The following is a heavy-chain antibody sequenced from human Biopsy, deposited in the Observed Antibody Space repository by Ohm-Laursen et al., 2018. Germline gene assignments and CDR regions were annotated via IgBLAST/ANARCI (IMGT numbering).Heavy chain of an antibody. Sequence: PSETLSLTCTVSGGSIRSDYWSWIRQTPGKGLEWIGYIYYSGSTNYNPSLKSRVTISVDTSKNQFSLRLNSATAADTAVYYCARATNSTGWPYYYFYGMDVWGQGTTVTVSS. CDR3: ARATNSTGWPYYYFYGMDV. J-gene: IGHJ6*02. CDR2: IYYSGST. V-gene: IGHV4-59*01. D-gene: IGHD2/OR15-2a*01. CDR1: GGSIRSDY.